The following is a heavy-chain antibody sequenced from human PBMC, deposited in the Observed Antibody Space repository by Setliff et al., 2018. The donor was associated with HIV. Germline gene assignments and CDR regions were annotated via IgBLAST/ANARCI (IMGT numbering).Heavy chain of an antibody. V-gene: IGHV1-69*05. CDR2: IIPTFGTV. J-gene: IGHJ4*02. D-gene: IGHD3-22*01. Sequence: ASVKVSCKASGGTFSSYGISWVRQAPGQGLEWVGGIIPTFGTVNYAQKFQGRVSIITDESTNTAYMELSSLRSGDTAVYYCARGGDDYFDPSGFPHWGQGTLVTVSS. CDR3: ARGGDDYFDPSGFPH. CDR1: GGTFSSYG.